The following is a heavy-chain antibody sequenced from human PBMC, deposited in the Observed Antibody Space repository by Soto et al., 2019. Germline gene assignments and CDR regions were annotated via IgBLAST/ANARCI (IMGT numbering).Heavy chain of an antibody. D-gene: IGHD3-22*01. CDR1: GYTFTSYG. V-gene: IGHV1-18*01. CDR3: ARVNSSGYHSGYFDY. CDR2: ISAYNGNT. Sequence: QVQLVQSGAEVKKPGASVKVSCKASGYTFTSYGISWVRQAPGQGLEWMGWISAYNGNTNYAQKRQGRVTVTTDTSTSTAYMELRSLRSDDTAVYCCARVNSSGYHSGYFDYWGQGTLVTVSS. J-gene: IGHJ4*02.